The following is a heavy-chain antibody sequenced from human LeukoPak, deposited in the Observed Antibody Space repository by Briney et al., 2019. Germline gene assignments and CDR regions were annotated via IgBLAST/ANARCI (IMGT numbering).Heavy chain of an antibody. V-gene: IGHV1-69*01. Sequence: SVKVSCKASGGTFSSYAISWVRQAPGQGLEWMGGIIPIFGTANYARKFQGRVTITADESTSTAYMELSSLRSEDTAVYYCARALTGGTYYDILTGYYPYYYYYGMDVWGKGTTVTVSS. J-gene: IGHJ6*04. CDR3: ARALTGGTYYDILTGYYPYYYYYGMDV. CDR2: IIPIFGTA. CDR1: GGTFSSYA. D-gene: IGHD3-9*01.